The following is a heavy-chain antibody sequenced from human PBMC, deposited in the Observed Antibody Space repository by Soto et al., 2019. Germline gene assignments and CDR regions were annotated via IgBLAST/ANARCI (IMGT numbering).Heavy chain of an antibody. CDR2: VHESGST. CDR3: ASGSRGLITSLFGY. Sequence: SETLSLTCSVSGDAISNFYWSWIRQTPGRGLEWIGCVHESGSTDYNPSLKGRVTISLHTSKSQFSLSLRSATAADTATDYCASGSRGLITSLFGYCGQRSPVTVCS. V-gene: IGHV4-59*01. J-gene: IGHJ4*02. CDR1: GDAISNFY. D-gene: IGHD1-20*01.